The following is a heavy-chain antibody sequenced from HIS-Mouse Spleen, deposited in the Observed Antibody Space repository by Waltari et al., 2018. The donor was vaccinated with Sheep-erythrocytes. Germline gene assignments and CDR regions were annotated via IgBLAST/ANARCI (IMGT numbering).Heavy chain of an antibody. Sequence: EVQLVESGGGLVKPGGSLRLSCAASGFTFSTFSMNWVRQAPGKGLEWVSSISSSSSYIYYADSVKGRFTISRDNAKNSLYLQMNSLRAEDTAVYYCARVASGATFDYWGQGTLVTVSS. CDR2: ISSSSSYI. CDR1: GFTFSTFS. CDR3: ARVASGATFDY. V-gene: IGHV3-21*01. J-gene: IGHJ4*02. D-gene: IGHD1-26*01.